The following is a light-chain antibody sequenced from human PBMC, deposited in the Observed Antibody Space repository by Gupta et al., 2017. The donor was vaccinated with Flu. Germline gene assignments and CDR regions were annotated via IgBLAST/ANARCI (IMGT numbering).Light chain of an antibody. V-gene: IGLV2-14*01. CDR2: EVS. CDR3: SSYTTTNTVVV. Sequence: GSWYQQHPGKAPELMLFEVSRRPSRISDRFSGSKSGNTASLTISGLLAESYAYYYCSSYTTTNTVVVFGGGTKLHVL. J-gene: IGLJ3*02.